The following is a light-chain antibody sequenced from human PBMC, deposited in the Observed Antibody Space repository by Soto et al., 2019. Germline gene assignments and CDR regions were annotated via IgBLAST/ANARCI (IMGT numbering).Light chain of an antibody. CDR1: SSNNGGNY. V-gene: IGLV1-47*02. CDR3: AAWDDSLNGYV. CDR2: TND. J-gene: IGLJ1*01. Sequence: QPVLTQPPSASGTPGQRVIISCSGSSSNNGGNYVYWYQQFPGTAPKLLIHTNDQRPSGVPDRFSGSKSDTSASLAISGLRSEDEADYYCAAWDDSLNGYVFGTGTKLTVL.